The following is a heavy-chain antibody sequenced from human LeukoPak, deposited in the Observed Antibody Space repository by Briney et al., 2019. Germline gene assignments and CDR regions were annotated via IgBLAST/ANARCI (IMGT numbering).Heavy chain of an antibody. D-gene: IGHD3-10*01. Sequence: PGGSLRLSCAASGFTFSSYEMSWVRQAPGKGLEWVSYISSSGSTIYYADSVKGRFTISRDNAKNSLYLQMNSLRAEDTAVYYCASRRGQEGFNYYYYMDVWGKGTTVTVSS. J-gene: IGHJ6*03. CDR3: ASRRGQEGFNYYYYMDV. CDR1: GFTFSSYE. CDR2: ISSSGSTI. V-gene: IGHV3-48*03.